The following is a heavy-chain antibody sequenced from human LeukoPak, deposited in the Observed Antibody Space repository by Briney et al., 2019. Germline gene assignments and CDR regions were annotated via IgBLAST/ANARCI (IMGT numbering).Heavy chain of an antibody. CDR1: GGTFSSYA. J-gene: IGHJ4*01. CDR2: IIPIFGTA. V-gene: IGHV1-69*01. Sequence: FSVTVSCKASGGTFSSYAISWVRLAPGQGLEWMGGIIPIFGTANYAQKFQGRVTITADESTSTAYMERSSLRSEDTAVYYCARGPSGSGSYYNDPFGYWGQGTLGTVSS. CDR3: ARGPSGSGSYYNDPFGY. D-gene: IGHD3-10*01.